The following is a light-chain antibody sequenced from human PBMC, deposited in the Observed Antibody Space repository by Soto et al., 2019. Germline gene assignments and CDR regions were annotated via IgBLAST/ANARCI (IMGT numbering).Light chain of an antibody. CDR3: GSWDSSLSAYV. Sequence: QSWLTQPPPVSSAPGQKGTISCPGSSPNIGGNSVSWYQQLPGTAPKLLIYDDDKRPSGIPDRFSGSKSGTSATLGITGFQTGDEADYYCGSWDSSLSAYVFATGTKVTV. CDR2: DDD. CDR1: SPNIGGNS. J-gene: IGLJ1*01. V-gene: IGLV1-51*01.